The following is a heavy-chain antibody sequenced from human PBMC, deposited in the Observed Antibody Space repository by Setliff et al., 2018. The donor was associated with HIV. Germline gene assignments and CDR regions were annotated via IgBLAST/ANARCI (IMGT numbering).Heavy chain of an antibody. D-gene: IGHD6-19*01. Sequence: SETLSLTCTVSGGSISSANYYWSWIRQHPGRGLEWIGYIYYSGSTYYNPSLKSRVTISLGTSKNQFSLKMTSVTAADTAVYYCATGITVAPDYWGQGSLVTVS. J-gene: IGHJ4*02. CDR2: IYYSGST. CDR1: GGSISSANYY. CDR3: ATGITVAPDY. V-gene: IGHV4-31*03.